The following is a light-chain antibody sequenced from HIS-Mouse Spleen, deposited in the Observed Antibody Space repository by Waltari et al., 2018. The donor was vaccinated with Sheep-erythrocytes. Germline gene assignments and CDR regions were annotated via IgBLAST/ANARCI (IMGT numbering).Light chain of an antibody. CDR2: DVS. V-gene: IGLV2-11*01. Sequence: QSALTQPRSVSGSPGQSVTISCTGTSSDVGGYNYGFWYQQHPGKAPKLMIYDVSKRPSGVPDRVSGSKSGDTASLTISGLQAEDEADYYCCSYAGSYNHVFATGTKVTVL. CDR1: SSDVGGYNY. J-gene: IGLJ1*01. CDR3: CSYAGSYNHV.